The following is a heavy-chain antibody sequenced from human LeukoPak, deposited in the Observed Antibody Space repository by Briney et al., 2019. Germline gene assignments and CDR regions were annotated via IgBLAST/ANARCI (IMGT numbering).Heavy chain of an antibody. V-gene: IGHV1-3*01. D-gene: IGHD2-15*01. J-gene: IGHJ4*02. CDR1: GYTFTSYG. Sequence: ASVKVSCKASGYTFTSYGISWVRQAPGQRLEWMGWINAGNGNTKYSQKFQGRVTITRDTSASTAYMELSSLRSEDTAVYYCARDLTHCSGGSCYYFDYWGQGTLVTVSS. CDR3: ARDLTHCSGGSCYYFDY. CDR2: INAGNGNT.